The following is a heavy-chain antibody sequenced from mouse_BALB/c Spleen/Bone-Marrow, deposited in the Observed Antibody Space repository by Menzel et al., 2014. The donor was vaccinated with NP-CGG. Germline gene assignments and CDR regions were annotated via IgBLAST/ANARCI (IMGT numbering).Heavy chain of an antibody. V-gene: IGHV1-69*02. D-gene: IGHD2-10*02. CDR2: IYPSDSYT. CDR1: GYTFTSYW. Sequence: VKLQESGAELVRPGASVKVSCKASGYTFTSYWINWVKQRPGQGLEWIGNIYPSDSYTNYNQNFKDKATLTVDKSSSTAYMQLSSPTSEDSAVYYCTRQYGNYYAMGYWGQGTSVTVSS. J-gene: IGHJ4*01. CDR3: TRQYGNYYAMGY.